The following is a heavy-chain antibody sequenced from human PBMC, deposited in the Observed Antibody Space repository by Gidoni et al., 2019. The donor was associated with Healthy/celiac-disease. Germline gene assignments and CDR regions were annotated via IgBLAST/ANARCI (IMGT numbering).Heavy chain of an antibody. CDR2: LGYAGCDK. Sequence: QVQLVESGGGVVQPGRSLRLSCAASGFTFSSYAMQWVRQAPGRGLECVAVLGYAGCDKFCAGSVRVRLTSSSENSKYPLFLKLSSLGAEVNAVYYCASESRDNNCDRSGYWPFFDYWGKGTMVTVSS. CDR3: ASESRDNNCDRSGYWPFFDY. CDR1: GFTFSSYA. V-gene: IGHV3-30*04. D-gene: IGHD3-22*01. J-gene: IGHJ4*02.